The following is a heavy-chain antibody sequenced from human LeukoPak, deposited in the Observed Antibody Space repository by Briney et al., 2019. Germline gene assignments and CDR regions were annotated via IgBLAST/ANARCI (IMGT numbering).Heavy chain of an antibody. CDR3: ARFYSYDSSGYTRNY. Sequence: SETLSLTCTVSGGSISSSSYYWGWIRQPPGKGLEWIGEINHSGSTNYNPSLKSRVTISVDTSKNQFSLKLSSVTAADTAVYYCARFYSYDSSGYTRNYWGQGTLVTVSS. J-gene: IGHJ4*02. V-gene: IGHV4-39*07. CDR2: INHSGST. CDR1: GGSISSSSYY. D-gene: IGHD3-22*01.